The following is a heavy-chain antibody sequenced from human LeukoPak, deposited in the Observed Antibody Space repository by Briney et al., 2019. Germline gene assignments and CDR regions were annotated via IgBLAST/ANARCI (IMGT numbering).Heavy chain of an antibody. J-gene: IGHJ4*02. CDR1: GFTFDDYA. Sequence: GGSLRLSCAASGFTFDDYAMHWVRQAPGKSLEWVSGISWNSGSIGYADSVKGRFTISRDNAKNSLYLQMNSLRAEDTALYYCAKGSVPAGLFLFDYWGQGTLVTVSS. CDR2: ISWNSGSI. CDR3: AKGSVPAGLFLFDY. D-gene: IGHD2-2*01. V-gene: IGHV3-9*01.